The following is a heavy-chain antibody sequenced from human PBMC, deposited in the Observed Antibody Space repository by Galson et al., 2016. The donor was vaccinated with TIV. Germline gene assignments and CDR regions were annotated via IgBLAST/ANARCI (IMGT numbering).Heavy chain of an antibody. CDR2: MNPHSGST. D-gene: IGHD4-17*01. CDR3: ARPSYGSAYYGLDV. Sequence: SVKVSCKASGYSFLSFDINWVRQAAGQGLEWMGWMNPHSGSTVSAQKFQGRVTMTRNLSISTAYMELSSLTSEDTAIYYCARPSYGSAYYGLDVWGQGTKVTVSS. CDR1: GYSFLSFD. V-gene: IGHV1-8*01. J-gene: IGHJ6*02.